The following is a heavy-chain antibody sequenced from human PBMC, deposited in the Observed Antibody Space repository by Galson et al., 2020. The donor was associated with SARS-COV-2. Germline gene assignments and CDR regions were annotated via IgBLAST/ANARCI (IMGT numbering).Heavy chain of an antibody. J-gene: IGHJ4*02. D-gene: IGHD6-19*01. V-gene: IGHV1-58*02. CDR2: IVVGSGNT. CDR3: AAAKGSSGWSY. Sequence: SVKVSCKASGFTFTSSTMQWGRQARGQRLVWIGWIVVGSGNTNYAQKFQERVTITRDMSTSTAYMELSSLSAEDTAVYYWAAAKGSSGWSYWGQGTLVTVSS. CDR1: GFTFTSST.